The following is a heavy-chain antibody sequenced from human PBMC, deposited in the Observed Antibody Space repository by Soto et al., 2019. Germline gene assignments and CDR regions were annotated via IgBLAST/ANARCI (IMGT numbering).Heavy chain of an antibody. CDR1: GYSFTSYW. CDR2: IYPGDSDT. CDR3: ARRGGYCSSTSCPNGFDP. D-gene: IGHD2-2*01. J-gene: IGHJ5*02. Sequence: GESLKISCKGSGYSFTSYWIGWVRQMPGKGLEWMGIIYPGDSDTRYSPSFQGQVTISADKSISTAYLQWSSLKASDTAMYYCARRGGYCSSTSCPNGFDPWGQGTLVTVSS. V-gene: IGHV5-51*01.